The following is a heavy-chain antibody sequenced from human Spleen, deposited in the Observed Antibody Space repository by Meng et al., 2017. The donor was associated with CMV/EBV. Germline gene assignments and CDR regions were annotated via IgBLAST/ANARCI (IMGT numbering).Heavy chain of an antibody. CDR1: GFTFSSYA. J-gene: IGHJ6*02. CDR2: ISYDGSNK. CDR3: ARSSYIVVVPAAMVV. Sequence: SGFTFSSYAMHWVRQAPGKGLEWVAVISYDGSNKYYADSVKGRFTISRDNSKNTLYLQMNSLRAEDTAVYYCARSSYIVVVPAAMVVWGQGTTVTVSS. V-gene: IGHV3-30-3*01. D-gene: IGHD2-2*01.